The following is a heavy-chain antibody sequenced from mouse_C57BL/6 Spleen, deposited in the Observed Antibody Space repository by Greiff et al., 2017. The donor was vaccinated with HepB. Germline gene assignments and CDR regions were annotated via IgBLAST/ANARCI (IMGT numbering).Heavy chain of an antibody. V-gene: IGHV1-22*01. Sequence: VQLQQSGPELVKPGASVKLSCKASGYTFTDYNMHWVKQRHGKSLEWIGYINTNTGGTSYNQKFKGKATLTVNKSSSTAYMELRIMTSEDSAVYYCARDSIYYYGTRYFDVWGTGTTVTVSS. CDR2: INTNTGGT. D-gene: IGHD1-1*01. CDR1: GYTFTDYN. CDR3: ARDSIYYYGTRYFDV. J-gene: IGHJ1*03.